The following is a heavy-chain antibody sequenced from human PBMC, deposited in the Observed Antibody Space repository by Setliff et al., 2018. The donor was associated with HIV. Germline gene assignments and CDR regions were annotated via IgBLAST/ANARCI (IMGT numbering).Heavy chain of an antibody. CDR3: AKRAVQDGTVTSSNWFES. CDR2: IFHSGDT. V-gene: IGHV4-31*03. CDR1: GVSVGSGDYY. Sequence: SETLSLTCSVSGVSVGSGDYYWHWIRQHPEKALEWIGYIFHSGDTYYNPSLKSRVTMSTDTPNNRFAPKLTSVTAADTAVYYCAKRAVQDGTVTSSNWFESWGQGTLVTVSS. D-gene: IGHD1-7*01. J-gene: IGHJ5*01.